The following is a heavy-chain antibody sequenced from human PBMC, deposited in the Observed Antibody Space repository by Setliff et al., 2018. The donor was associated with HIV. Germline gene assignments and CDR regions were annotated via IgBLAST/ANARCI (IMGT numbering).Heavy chain of an antibody. V-gene: IGHV3-7*01. Sequence: PGGSLRLSCAASGFTFDDYGMSWVRQAPGKGLEWVADIKDDESEKYYVDSVRGRFTISRDNARNSLFLQMNNLRADDTAVYYCARDRSPRGDGPSYDFAWALDLWGQGTMVTVSS. J-gene: IGHJ3*01. CDR1: GFTFDDYG. D-gene: IGHD2-21*01. CDR3: ARDRSPRGDGPSYDFAWALDL. CDR2: IKDDESEK.